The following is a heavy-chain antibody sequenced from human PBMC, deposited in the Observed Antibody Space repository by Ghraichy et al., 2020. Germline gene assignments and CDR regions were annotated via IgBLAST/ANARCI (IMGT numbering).Heavy chain of an antibody. CDR1: GDSIKNSY. CDR3: ARLYDSGGDSFYYFDF. D-gene: IGHD3-22*01. J-gene: IGHJ4*02. V-gene: IGHV4-59*01. Sequence: SETLSLTCTVSGDSIKNSYWSWIRQPPGKGLEWISYISYSGDTNHNPSLRSRVSISINTSQNQFSLKLRSVTAADTAVYYCARLYDSGGDSFYYFDFWGQGALVTVSS. CDR2: ISYSGDT.